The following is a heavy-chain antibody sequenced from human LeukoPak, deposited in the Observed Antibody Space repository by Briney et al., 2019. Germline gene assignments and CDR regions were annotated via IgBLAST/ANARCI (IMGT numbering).Heavy chain of an antibody. D-gene: IGHD2-2*02. CDR1: GGTFSSYA. Sequence: ASVKVPCKASGGTFSSYAISWVRQAPGQGLEWMGWINPNSGGTNYAQKFQGRVTMTRDTSISTAYMELSRLRSDDTAVYYCARAYCSSTSCYNARWFDPWGQGTLVTVSS. CDR3: ARAYCSSTSCYNARWFDP. V-gene: IGHV1-2*02. CDR2: INPNSGGT. J-gene: IGHJ5*02.